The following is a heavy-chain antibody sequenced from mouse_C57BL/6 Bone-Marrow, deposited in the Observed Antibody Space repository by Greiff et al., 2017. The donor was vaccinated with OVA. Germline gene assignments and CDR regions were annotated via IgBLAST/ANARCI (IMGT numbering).Heavy chain of an antibody. CDR1: GYSFTGYY. CDR2: INPSTGGT. V-gene: IGHV1-42*01. J-gene: IGHJ4*01. D-gene: IGHD1-1*01. CDR3: AREVTTVVSAMDY. Sequence: EVQLQQSGPELVKPGASVKISCKASGYSFTGYYMNWVKQSPEKSLEWIGEINPSTGGTTYNQKFKAKATLTVDKSSSTAYMQLKSLTSEDSAVYYCAREVTTVVSAMDYWGQGTSVTVSS.